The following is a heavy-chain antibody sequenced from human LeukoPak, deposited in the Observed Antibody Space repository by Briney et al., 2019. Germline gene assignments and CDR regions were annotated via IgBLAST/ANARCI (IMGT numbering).Heavy chain of an antibody. CDR1: GFTFSSYS. V-gene: IGHV3-48*01. D-gene: IGHD3-22*01. J-gene: IGHJ4*02. CDR2: ISSSSSTI. Sequence: GGSLRLSCAASGFTFSSYSMNWVRQAPGKGLEWVSYISSSSSTIYYADSVKGRFTISRDNSKNTLYLQMSSLRPEDTAVYYCAREGRNYDGSGYFDYWGQGTLVTVSS. CDR3: AREGRNYDGSGYFDY.